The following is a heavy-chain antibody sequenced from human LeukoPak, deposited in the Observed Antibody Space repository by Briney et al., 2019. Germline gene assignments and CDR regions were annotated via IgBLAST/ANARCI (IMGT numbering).Heavy chain of an antibody. CDR1: GGSIESYY. D-gene: IGHD3-22*01. J-gene: IGHJ4*02. Sequence: SETLSLTCTVSGGSIESYYWSWIRQPAGKGLEWIGRICTSGSTNYNPSLKSRVTMSVETSKNQFSLKLSPVTAADTAVYYCASTTYHYDSSGYYFLDFWGQGTLVIVSS. CDR2: ICTSGST. V-gene: IGHV4-4*07. CDR3: ASTTYHYDSSGYYFLDF.